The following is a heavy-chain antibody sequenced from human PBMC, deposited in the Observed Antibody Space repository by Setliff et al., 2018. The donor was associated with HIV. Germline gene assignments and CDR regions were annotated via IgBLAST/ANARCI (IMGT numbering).Heavy chain of an antibody. CDR1: GYTFTGYY. Sequence: ASVKVSCKASGYTFTGYYMHWVRQAPGQGLEWMGWINPKSDGTNYAQKFQGWITMTRDTSISTAYMELSSLRSEDTAVYYCARVTKESSGWHDNSAFDIWGQGTMVTVSS. CDR2: INPKSDGT. J-gene: IGHJ3*02. CDR3: ARVTKESSGWHDNSAFDI. V-gene: IGHV1-2*04. D-gene: IGHD6-19*01.